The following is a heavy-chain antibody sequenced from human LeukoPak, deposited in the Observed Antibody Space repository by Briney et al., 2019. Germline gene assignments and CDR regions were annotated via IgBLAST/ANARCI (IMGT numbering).Heavy chain of an antibody. CDR2: IKSKTDGGTT. CDR1: GFTVSSNY. D-gene: IGHD2-8*01. V-gene: IGHV3-15*01. J-gene: IGHJ4*02. CDR3: TTDVNGHDY. Sequence: PGGSLRLSCATSGFTVSSNYVSWVRQAPGKGLEWVGRIKSKTDGGTTDYAAPVKDRFTISRDDSKNTLYLQMNSLKTEDTAVYYCTTDVNGHDYWGQGTLVTVSS.